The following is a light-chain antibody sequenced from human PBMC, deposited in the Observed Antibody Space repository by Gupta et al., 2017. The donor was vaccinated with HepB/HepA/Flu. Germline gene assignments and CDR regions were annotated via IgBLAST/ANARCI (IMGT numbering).Light chain of an antibody. CDR2: YTSDSDK. J-gene: IGLJ3*02. V-gene: IGLV5-45*02. Sequence: QAVLTQPSSLSASPGASASLTCTFRSGVNIATYRIYWYQQKPGSPPQFLLYYTSDSDKQQGSGVPSRFSGSKVVSANAGILLISGLQSEDEAYYYCMTWHISTWVFGGGTKLTVL. CDR3: MTWHISTWV. CDR1: SGVNIATYR.